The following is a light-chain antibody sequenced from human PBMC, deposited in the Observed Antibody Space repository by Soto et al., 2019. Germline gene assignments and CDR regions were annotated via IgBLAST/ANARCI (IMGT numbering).Light chain of an antibody. CDR3: QQRSNWPLT. J-gene: IGKJ4*01. V-gene: IGKV3-11*01. CDR2: DAS. Sequence: IVLTQSPATLSLSPGERATLSCRASQRVSSYLAWYQQRPGQAPRLLIYDASSRATGIPARLSGSGFGTDFTLTIASLEPEDFAVYYCQQRSNWPLTFGGGTKVDIK. CDR1: QRVSSY.